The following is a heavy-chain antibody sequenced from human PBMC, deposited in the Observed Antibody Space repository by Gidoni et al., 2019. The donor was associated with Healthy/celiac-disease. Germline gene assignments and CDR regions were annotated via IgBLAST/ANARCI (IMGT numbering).Heavy chain of an antibody. Sequence: PGTSVKVSCKASGFTFTSSAMQWVRQARGQRLEWIGWIVVGSGNTNYAQKFQERVTITRDMSTSTAYMELSSLRSEDTAVYYCAAVRYYDSSGYSPNWYFDLWGRGTLVTVSS. V-gene: IGHV1-58*02. CDR2: IVVGSGNT. J-gene: IGHJ2*01. CDR1: GFTFTSSA. CDR3: AAVRYYDSSGYSPNWYFDL. D-gene: IGHD3-22*01.